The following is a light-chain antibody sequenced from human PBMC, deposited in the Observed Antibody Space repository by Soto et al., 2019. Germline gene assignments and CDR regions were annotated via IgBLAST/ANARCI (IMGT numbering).Light chain of an antibody. J-gene: IGKJ1*01. Sequence: EIVLTQSPGTLSLSPGERATLSCRASQSVSSSFLAWYQQKPGQAPRLLIYGASSRATGIPERFSRSGSGTDFTLTISRLEPEDFAVYYCQQYGSSPRTFGQGTKVEIK. CDR1: QSVSSSF. CDR2: GAS. V-gene: IGKV3-20*01. CDR3: QQYGSSPRT.